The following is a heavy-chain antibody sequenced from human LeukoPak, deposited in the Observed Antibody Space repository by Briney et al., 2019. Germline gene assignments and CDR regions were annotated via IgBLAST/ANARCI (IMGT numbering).Heavy chain of an antibody. CDR3: ARVAYCSGGSCPRNYMDV. CDR1: GGSFSGYY. J-gene: IGHJ6*03. D-gene: IGHD2-15*01. CDR2: INHSGST. V-gene: IGHV4-34*01. Sequence: SETLSLTCAVYGGSFSGYYWSWIRQPPGKRLEWIGEINHSGSTNYNPSLKSRVTISVDTSKNQFSLKLSSVTAADTAVYYCARVAYCSGGSCPRNYMDVWGKGTTVTVSS.